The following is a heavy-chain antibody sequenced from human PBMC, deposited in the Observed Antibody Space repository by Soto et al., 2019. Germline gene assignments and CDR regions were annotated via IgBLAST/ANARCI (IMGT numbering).Heavy chain of an antibody. CDR2: ITGRGGTT. CDR3: AKDTRLRLGELSFDAFDY. Sequence: GGSLRLSCAASGFTFSSYGMSWVRQAPGKGLEWVSGITGRGGTTYYADSVKGRFTISRDNSKNTLYLQMNSLRAEDTAVYYCAKDTRLRLGELSFDAFDYWGQGTLVTVSS. V-gene: IGHV3-23*01. CDR1: GFTFSSYG. D-gene: IGHD3-16*02. J-gene: IGHJ4*02.